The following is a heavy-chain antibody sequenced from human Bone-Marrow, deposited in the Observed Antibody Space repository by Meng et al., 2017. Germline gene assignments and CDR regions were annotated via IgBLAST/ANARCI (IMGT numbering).Heavy chain of an antibody. CDR3: ARLETYSSGWSNY. CDR2: ISYDGSNK. V-gene: IGHV3-30*17. CDR1: GFTFSSYA. J-gene: IGHJ4*02. Sequence: QLQLVAFGGGVVQPGRSLRLSCAASGFTFSSYAMHWLRQAPGKGLEWVAVISYDGSNKYYADSVKGRFTISRDNSKNTLYLQMNSLRAEDTAVYYCARLETYSSGWSNYWGQGTLVTVSS. D-gene: IGHD6-19*01.